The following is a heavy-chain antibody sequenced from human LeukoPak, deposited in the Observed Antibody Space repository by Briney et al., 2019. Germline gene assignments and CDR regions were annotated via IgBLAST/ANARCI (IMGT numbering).Heavy chain of an antibody. CDR2: IYSGDLT. CDR3: ATDYFGSGSYYNGSPYYYGMDV. CDR1: GFTVSRNY. Sequence: GGSLRLSCAASGFTVSRNYMSWVRQAPQKGLEWVSVIYSGDLTHYADSVKGRFTISRDNRKNTLYLQMNSLRAEDTAVYYCATDYFGSGSYYNGSPYYYGMDVWGQGTTVTVSS. D-gene: IGHD3-10*01. V-gene: IGHV3-53*01. J-gene: IGHJ6*02.